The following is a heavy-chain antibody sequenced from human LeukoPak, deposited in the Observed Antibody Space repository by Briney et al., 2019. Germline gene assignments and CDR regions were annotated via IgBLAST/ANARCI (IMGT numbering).Heavy chain of an antibody. CDR2: FYYSGST. D-gene: IGHD2-15*01. CDR1: GGSISSSSYF. J-gene: IGHJ4*02. Sequence: SETLSLTCTVSGGSISSSSYFWGWLRQPPGKGLEWIGTFYYSGSTYCNPSLKSRVTMSLDTSNNQFSLNLSSVTAADTAVYYCARDPRGCTGDTCYSIWGQGTLVTVSS. CDR3: ARDPRGCTGDTCYSI. V-gene: IGHV4-39*07.